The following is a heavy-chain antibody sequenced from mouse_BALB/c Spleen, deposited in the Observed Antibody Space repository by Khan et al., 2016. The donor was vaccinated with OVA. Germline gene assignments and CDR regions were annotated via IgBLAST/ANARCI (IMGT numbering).Heavy chain of an antibody. CDR1: GFTFTNYG. CDR2: ISSSSTYT. CDR3: ASHLTGSFAY. J-gene: IGHJ3*01. D-gene: IGHD4-1*01. Sequence: DVKLVESGGDLVKPGGSLKLSCAASGFTFTNYGMSWVRQTPDKRLEWVTTISSSSTYTYYPDSVKGRFTISRNNAKNTLSLQMSSLKSEDTAMYYGASHLTGSFAYWGQGTLVTVSA. V-gene: IGHV5-6*02.